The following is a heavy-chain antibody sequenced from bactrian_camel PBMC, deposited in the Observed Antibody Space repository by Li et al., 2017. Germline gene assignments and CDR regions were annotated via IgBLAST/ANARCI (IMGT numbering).Heavy chain of an antibody. CDR3: AAEATPCSWDVASVYEHSN. CDR1: RDIVASRYC. J-gene: IGHJ4*01. D-gene: IGHD6*01. Sequence: HVQLVESGGGSVQTGGSLRLSCAASRDIVASRYCMAWYRLVPGKEKEDVASIDVDGNTSYKDSVKGRFTISKDKDKVNLYLQMNSLKPEDTAIYYCAAEATPCSWDVASVYEHSNWGQGTQVTVS. V-gene: IGHV3S53*01. CDR2: IDVDGNT.